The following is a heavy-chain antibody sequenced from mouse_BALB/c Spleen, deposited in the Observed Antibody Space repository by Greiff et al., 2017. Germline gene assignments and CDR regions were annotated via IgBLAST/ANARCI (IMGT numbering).Heavy chain of an antibody. J-gene: IGHJ4*01. Sequence: DVHLVESGGGLVKPGGSLKLSCAASGFTFSSYAMSWVRQTPEKRLEWVASISSGGSTYYPDSVKGRFTISRDNARNILYLQMSSLRSEDTAMYYCARQGDYDSYAMDYWGQGTSVTVSS. CDR2: ISSGGST. D-gene: IGHD2-4*01. V-gene: IGHV5-6-5*01. CDR1: GFTFSSYA. CDR3: ARQGDYDSYAMDY.